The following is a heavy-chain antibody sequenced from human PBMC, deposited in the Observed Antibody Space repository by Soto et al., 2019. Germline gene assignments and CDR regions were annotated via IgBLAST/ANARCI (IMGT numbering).Heavy chain of an antibody. CDR3: ARGLGGPYFDY. CDR1: GGSFSGYY. V-gene: IGHV4-34*01. CDR2: INHSGST. J-gene: IGHJ4*02. D-gene: IGHD2-15*01. Sequence: SETLSLTCAVYGGSFSGYYWSWICQPPGKGLEWIGEINHSGSTNYNPSLKSRVTISVDTSKNQFSLKLSSVTAADTAVYYCARGLGGPYFDYWGQGTLVTVSS.